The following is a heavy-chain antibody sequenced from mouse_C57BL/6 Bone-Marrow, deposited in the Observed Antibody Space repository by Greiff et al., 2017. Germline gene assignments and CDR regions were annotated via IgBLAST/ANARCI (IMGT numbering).Heavy chain of an antibody. CDR1: GYTFTSYD. CDR3: ARLAIDDSSGDWYFDV. CDR2: IYPRDGST. J-gene: IGHJ1*03. V-gene: IGHV1-85*01. Sequence: QVQLQQSGPELVKPGASVKLSCKASGYTFTSYDINWVKQRPGQGLEWIGWIYPRDGSTKYNEKFKGKATLTVDTSSSTAYMEHHSLTSEDSAVYFCARLAIDDSSGDWYFDVWGTGTTVTVSS. D-gene: IGHD1-1*01.